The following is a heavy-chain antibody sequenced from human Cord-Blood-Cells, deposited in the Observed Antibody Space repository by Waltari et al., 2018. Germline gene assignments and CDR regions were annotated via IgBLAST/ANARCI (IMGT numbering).Heavy chain of an antibody. CDR2: INHSGST. CDR1: GGSFSGYY. D-gene: IGHD3-3*01. CDR3: ARVNDCWSGYYYYYYYGMDV. V-gene: IGHV4-34*01. Sequence: QVQLQQWGAGLLKPSETLSLTCAVYGGSFSGYYWSWIRQPPGKGLEWIGEINHSGSTNYNPALKSRVTISVDTSKSQFSLKLSSVTAADTCVYYCARVNDCWSGYYYYYYYGMDVGGQGTTVTVSS. J-gene: IGHJ6*02.